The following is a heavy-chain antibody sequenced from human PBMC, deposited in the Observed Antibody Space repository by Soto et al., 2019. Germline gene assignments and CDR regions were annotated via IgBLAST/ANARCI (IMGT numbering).Heavy chain of an antibody. D-gene: IGHD3-10*01. Sequence: ASVKVSCKASGYTFTSYGISWVRQAPGQGLEWMGWISAYNGNTNYAQKLQGRVTMTTDTSTSTAYMELRSLRSDDTAVYYCARDFREISFGELSLYYYYYGLDVWGQGTTVTVSS. CDR1: GYTFTSYG. CDR3: ARDFREISFGELSLYYYYYGLDV. J-gene: IGHJ6*02. V-gene: IGHV1-18*01. CDR2: ISAYNGNT.